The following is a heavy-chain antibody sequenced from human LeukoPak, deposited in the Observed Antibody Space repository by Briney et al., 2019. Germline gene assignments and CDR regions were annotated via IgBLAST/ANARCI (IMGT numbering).Heavy chain of an antibody. J-gene: IGHJ2*01. Sequence: SETLSLTCTVSGGSISSYYWSWIRQPPGKGLEWIGYIYYSGSTNYNPSLKSRVTISVDTSKNQFSLKLSSVTAADTAVYYFARDGIADGWYFDLWGRGTLVTVSS. V-gene: IGHV4-59*01. CDR1: GGSISSYY. CDR3: ARDGIADGWYFDL. D-gene: IGHD6-13*01. CDR2: IYYSGST.